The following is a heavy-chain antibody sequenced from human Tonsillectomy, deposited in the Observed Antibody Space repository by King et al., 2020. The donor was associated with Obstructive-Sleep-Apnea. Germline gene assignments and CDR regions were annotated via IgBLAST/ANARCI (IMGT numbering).Heavy chain of an antibody. CDR3: AKADYGGDWYFDL. D-gene: IGHD4-17*01. V-gene: IGHV3-30*18. CDR2: ISYDGTNK. Sequence: VQLVESGGGVVQPGKSLRLSCAASGFTFSSYNIHWVRQAPGKGLEWVAGISYDGTNKYYADSVKGRFTISRENSKNTLYLQMNSLRPEDTAVYYCAKADYGGDWYFDLWGRGTLVTVSS. CDR1: GFTFSSYN. J-gene: IGHJ2*01.